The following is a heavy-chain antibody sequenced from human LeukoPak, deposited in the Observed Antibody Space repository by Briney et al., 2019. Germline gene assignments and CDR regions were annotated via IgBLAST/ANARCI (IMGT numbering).Heavy chain of an antibody. Sequence: SETLSLTCTVSGGSISNYYWSWIRQPPGKGLEWIAYISHSGASVYNPSLKSRVTISVDTSKNQFSLKLTSVTAADTAVYYCAGEDYGGWRLDYWGQGTLVTVSS. CDR1: GGSISNYY. J-gene: IGHJ4*02. V-gene: IGHV4-59*12. CDR3: AGEDYGGWRLDY. D-gene: IGHD4-23*01. CDR2: ISHSGAS.